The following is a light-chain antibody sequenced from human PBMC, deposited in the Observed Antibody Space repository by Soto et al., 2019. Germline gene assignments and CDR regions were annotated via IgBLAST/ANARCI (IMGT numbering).Light chain of an antibody. CDR1: QSVLYSSNNKNY. CDR2: WAS. Sequence: DIVMTQSPDSLAVSLGERATINCKSSQSVLYSSNNKNYLAWYQQKPGQPPKLLISWASIRESGVPDRFSGSGSGTDFTLTISSLQAEDVAIYYCQQFSSPPFFPFGQGTKVDIK. CDR3: QQFSSPPFFP. V-gene: IGKV4-1*01. J-gene: IGKJ2*01.